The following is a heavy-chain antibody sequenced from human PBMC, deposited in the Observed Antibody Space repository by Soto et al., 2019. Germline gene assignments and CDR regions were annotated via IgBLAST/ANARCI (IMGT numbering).Heavy chain of an antibody. J-gene: IGHJ4*02. V-gene: IGHV4-31*03. D-gene: IGHD1-26*01. CDR1: GGSISSGGYY. Sequence: SETLSLTCTVSGGSISSGGYYWSWIRQHPGKGLEWIGYIYYSGSTYYNPSLKSRVTISVDTSKNQFSLKLSSVTAADTAVYYCAREFRMGATPAKGTVDYWGQGTLVTVSS. CDR3: AREFRMGATPAKGTVDY. CDR2: IYYSGST.